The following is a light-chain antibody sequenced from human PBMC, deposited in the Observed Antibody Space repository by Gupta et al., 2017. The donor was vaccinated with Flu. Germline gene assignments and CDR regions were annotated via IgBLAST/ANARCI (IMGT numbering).Light chain of an antibody. CDR1: SLANYY. J-gene: IGLJ2*01. Sequence: GQTVRITCLGDSLANYYASWYQQKPGQAPVLLFYGENIRPSGIPDRFSGSSSGTTVSLTITGAQAEDEAVYYCHSLDIAGNRVLFGGGTRLTVL. V-gene: IGLV3-19*01. CDR2: GEN. CDR3: HSLDIAGNRVL.